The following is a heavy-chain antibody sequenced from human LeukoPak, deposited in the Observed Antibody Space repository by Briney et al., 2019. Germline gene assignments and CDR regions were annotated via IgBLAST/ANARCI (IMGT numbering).Heavy chain of an antibody. CDR2: IYYSGST. D-gene: IGHD3-10*01. V-gene: IGHV4-39*07. CDR1: GGSISSSSYY. CDR3: ALYGSGSYYNGGSDAFDI. Sequence: SETLSLTCTVSGGSISSSSYYWGWIRQPPGKGLEWIGSIYYSGSTYYNPSLKSRVTISVDTSKNQFSLKLSSVTAADTAVYYCALYGSGSYYNGGSDAFDIWGQGTMVTVSS. J-gene: IGHJ3*02.